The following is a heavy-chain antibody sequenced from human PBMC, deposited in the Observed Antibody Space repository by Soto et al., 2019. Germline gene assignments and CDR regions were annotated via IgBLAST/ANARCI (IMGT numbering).Heavy chain of an antibody. Sequence: EVQLLDSGGGLVQPGGSLRLSCAASGFTFSNYAMSWVRQAPGKGLEWVSTIRGNGSSTYYADSVKGRFTISRDNSKNMLVLQVNSLRDDDSVVYYCAKRPASIITLDYWGKGTPVTVSS. V-gene: IGHV3-23*01. CDR3: AKRPASIITLDY. CDR1: GFTFSNYA. CDR2: IRGNGSST. J-gene: IGHJ4*02.